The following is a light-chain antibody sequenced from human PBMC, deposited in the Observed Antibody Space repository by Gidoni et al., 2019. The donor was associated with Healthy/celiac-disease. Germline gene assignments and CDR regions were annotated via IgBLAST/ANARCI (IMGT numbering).Light chain of an antibody. V-gene: IGKV1-9*01. CDR1: QGISSY. CDR3: QQRNSYRLT. Sequence: DIQLTQSPSFLSASVGDRVTITCRASQGISSYLAWYQQKPGKAPKLLIYAASTLQSGVPSRLSGSGSGTEFTLTISSMQPEDFATYYCQQRNSYRLTFGGGTKVEIK. J-gene: IGKJ4*01. CDR2: AAS.